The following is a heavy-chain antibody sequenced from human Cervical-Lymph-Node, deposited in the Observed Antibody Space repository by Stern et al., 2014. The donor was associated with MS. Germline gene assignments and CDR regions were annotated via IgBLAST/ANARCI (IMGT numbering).Heavy chain of an antibody. CDR2: ISSTATYI. CDR1: GFTFSRYS. D-gene: IGHD2-15*01. Sequence: EVQLVQSGGGLVKPGGSLRLSCAASGFTFSRYSMNWVRQAPGKGLEWVSSISSTATYIYYSDSVSGRFTISRDNAKTTLFLQMNSLRVEDTAVYYCAKYCSDSICNGFDHWGQGALVTVSS. V-gene: IGHV3-21*01. CDR3: AKYCSDSICNGFDH. J-gene: IGHJ4*02.